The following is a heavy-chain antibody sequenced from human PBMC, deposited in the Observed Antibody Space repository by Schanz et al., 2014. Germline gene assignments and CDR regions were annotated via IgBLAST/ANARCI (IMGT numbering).Heavy chain of an antibody. J-gene: IGHJ6*03. D-gene: IGHD2-2*02. CDR1: GYTFTNFF. CDR3: AGTYCSSTSCYTGYYYMDV. V-gene: IGHV1-46*01. Sequence: QVHLVQSGAEVHKPGASLKISCKASGYTFTNFFLHWVRQAPGQGLEWMGIINPIGGSTTYAQKFRGAVTLTTDTSTDTAYLELTSLRSEDTAVYYWAGTYCSSTSCYTGYYYMDVWGKGTTVTVSS. CDR2: INPIGGST.